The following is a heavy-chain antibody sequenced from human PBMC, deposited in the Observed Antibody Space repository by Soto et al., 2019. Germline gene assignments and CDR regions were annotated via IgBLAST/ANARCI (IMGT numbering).Heavy chain of an antibody. D-gene: IGHD7-27*01. CDR1: GTPSTGVN. V-gene: IGHV1-8*01. CDR2: WNRNSGNT. Sequence: QVQLVQSGAEVKKPGASVRASSKASGTPSTGVNTNWLHQAIGKGLGWMGWWNRNSGNTGYAQKFQGRVTMTWNTSISTAYMELSSLRSEDTAVYYCARERRLGIDGMDVWGQGTTVTVSS. J-gene: IGHJ6*02. CDR3: ARERRLGIDGMDV.